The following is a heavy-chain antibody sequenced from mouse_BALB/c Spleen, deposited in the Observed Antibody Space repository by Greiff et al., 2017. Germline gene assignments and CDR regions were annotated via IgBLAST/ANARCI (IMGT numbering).Heavy chain of an antibody. CDR1: GYSFTDYI. Sequence: VHVKQTGPELVKPGASVKISCKASGYSFTDYIMLWVKQSHGKSLEWIGNINPYYGSTSYNLKFKGKATLTVDKSSSTAYMQLNSLTSEDSAVYYCARGEVPHYYAMDYWGQGTSVTVSS. CDR3: ARGEVPHYYAMDY. J-gene: IGHJ4*01. CDR2: INPYYGST. V-gene: IGHV1-39*01. D-gene: IGHD2-14*01.